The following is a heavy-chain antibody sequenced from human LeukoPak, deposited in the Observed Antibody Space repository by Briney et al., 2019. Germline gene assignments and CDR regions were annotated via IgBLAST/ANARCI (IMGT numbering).Heavy chain of an antibody. J-gene: IGHJ4*02. Sequence: GGSLRLSCAASGFTFSSYWMHWVRQAPGKGLVWVSRINSDGSSTIYADSVKGRFTISRDNAKNTLYLQMNSLRADDTAVYYCALVEMVILGYWGQGTLVTVSS. CDR2: INSDGSST. D-gene: IGHD2-21*01. V-gene: IGHV3-74*01. CDR3: ALVEMVILGY. CDR1: GFTFSSYW.